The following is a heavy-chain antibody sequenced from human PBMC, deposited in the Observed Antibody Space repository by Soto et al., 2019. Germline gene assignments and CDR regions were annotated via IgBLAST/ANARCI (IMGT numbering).Heavy chain of an antibody. D-gene: IGHD2-2*01. V-gene: IGHV1-18*01. CDR3: ARGLVVVPAAIEYYYYYMDV. CDR1: GYTFTSYG. Sequence: ASVKVSCKASGYTFTSYGISWVRQAPGQGLEWMGWISAYNGNTNYAQKLQGRVTRTTDTSTSTAYMELRSLRSDDTAVYYCARGLVVVPAAIEYYYYYMDVWGKGTTVTVSS. J-gene: IGHJ6*03. CDR2: ISAYNGNT.